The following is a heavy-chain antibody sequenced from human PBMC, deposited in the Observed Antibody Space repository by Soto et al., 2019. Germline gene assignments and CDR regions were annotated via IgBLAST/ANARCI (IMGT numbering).Heavy chain of an antibody. D-gene: IGHD2-15*01. J-gene: IGHJ5*02. CDR2: INQSGIT. CDR1: GASSSNYD. CDR3: ARDLKEYCSDGKCNWFDP. Sequence: SETLSVTCAFYGASSSNYDWSWIRQSPGKGLEWIGEINQSGITNYNPSLKSRVTISFDASKNEISLQVRSATAADAAVYYCARDLKEYCSDGKCNWFDPWGQGTLVTVSS. V-gene: IGHV4-34*01.